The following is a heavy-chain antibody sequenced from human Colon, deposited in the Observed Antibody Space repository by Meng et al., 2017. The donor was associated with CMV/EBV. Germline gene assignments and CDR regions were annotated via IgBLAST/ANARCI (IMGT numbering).Heavy chain of an antibody. J-gene: IGHJ5*02. D-gene: IGHD2-8*02. CDR1: YF. CDR3: ARVYTTELTDCTDNTCYAHLFDP. V-gene: IGHV4-61*03. CDR2: IFNSGST. Sequence: YFWSWIRQTPGKRLEWIGYIFNSGSTKYNPSLKSRVTISVDTSQSNFSLRLRSVTAADTAVYYCARVYTTELTDCTDNTCYAHLFDPWGQGTLVTVSS.